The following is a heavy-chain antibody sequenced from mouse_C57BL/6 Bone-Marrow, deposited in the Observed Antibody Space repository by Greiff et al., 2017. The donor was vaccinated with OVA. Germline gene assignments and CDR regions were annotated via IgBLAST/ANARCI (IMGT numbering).Heavy chain of an antibody. CDR1: GFNIKDDY. CDR2: IDPENGDT. Sequence: VQLKQSGPELVKPGASVKLSCTASGFNIKDDYMHWVKQRPEQGLEWIGWIDPENGDTEYASKFQGKATITADTSSNTAYLQLSSLTSEDTAVYYCTLRQLRLRFAYWGQGTLVTVSA. CDR3: TLRQLRLRFAY. D-gene: IGHD3-2*02. J-gene: IGHJ3*01. V-gene: IGHV14-4*01.